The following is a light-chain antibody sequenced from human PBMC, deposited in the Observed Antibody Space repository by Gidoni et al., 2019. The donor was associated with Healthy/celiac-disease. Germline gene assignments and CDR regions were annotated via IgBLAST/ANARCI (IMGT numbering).Light chain of an antibody. J-gene: IGKJ1*01. V-gene: IGKV1-27*01. CDR1: QGISNY. CDR3: QKYNSAPWT. CDR2: APS. Sequence: DIQMTQSPSSLAASVGDRVTITCRASQGISNYLAWYQQKPGKVPKLLIYAPSTLQSGVPSRFGGSGSGTYFTRTIISLQPEDVATYYCQKYNSAPWTFGQGTKVEIK.